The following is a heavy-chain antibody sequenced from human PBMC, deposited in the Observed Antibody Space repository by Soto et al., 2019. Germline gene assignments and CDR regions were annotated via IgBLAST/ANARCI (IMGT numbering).Heavy chain of an antibody. CDR2: IIPIFGTA. CDR1: GGTFSSYA. CDR3: ARSIAVAGTDYFDY. D-gene: IGHD6-19*01. Sequence: SVKVSCKASGGTFSSYAISWVRQAPGQGLEWTGGIIPIFGTANYAQKFQGRVTITADESTSTAYMELSSLRSEDTAVYYCARSIAVAGTDYFDYWGQGTLVTVSS. V-gene: IGHV1-69*13. J-gene: IGHJ4*02.